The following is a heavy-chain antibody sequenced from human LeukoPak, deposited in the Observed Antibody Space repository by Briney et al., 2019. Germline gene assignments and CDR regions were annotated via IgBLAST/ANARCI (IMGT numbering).Heavy chain of an antibody. CDR2: IKQDGSEK. CDR1: GFTFTDYW. V-gene: IGHV3-7*01. D-gene: IGHD2-2*01. CDR3: ARRGTIAVPVFWFDP. Sequence: GGSLRLSCVASGFTFTDYWMSWVRQAPGKGPEWVANIKQDGSEKYYLDSLEGRFTISRDNAKNSLYLQINRLRAEDTAVYYCARRGTIAVPVFWFDPWGQGTLVIVSS. J-gene: IGHJ5*02.